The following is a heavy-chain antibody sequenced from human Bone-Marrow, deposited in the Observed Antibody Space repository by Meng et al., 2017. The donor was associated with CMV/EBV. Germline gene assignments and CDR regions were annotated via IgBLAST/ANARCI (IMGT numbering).Heavy chain of an antibody. Sequence: GGSLRLSCAASGFTFSSYAMSWVRQAPGMGLEWVSAISGSGGNTYYADSVKGRFTISRDNSKYTLYLQMNSLRAEDTAVYYCAKARITMVRGVIKPFDYWGQGTLVTVSS. V-gene: IGHV3-23*01. CDR1: GFTFSSYA. J-gene: IGHJ4*02. CDR3: AKARITMVRGVIKPFDY. CDR2: ISGSGGNT. D-gene: IGHD3-10*01.